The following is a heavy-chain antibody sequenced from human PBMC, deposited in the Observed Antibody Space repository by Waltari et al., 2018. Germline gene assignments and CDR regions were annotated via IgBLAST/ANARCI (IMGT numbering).Heavy chain of an antibody. CDR2: SYHSGRT. CDR3: ANIAARQEDYYYYGMDV. D-gene: IGHD6-6*01. CDR1: GYSISRGYY. J-gene: IGHJ6*02. V-gene: IGHV4-38-2*01. Sequence: QVQLQESGPGLVKPSETLSLPCPVSGYSISRGYYWGWIRQPPGKRLEWMGSSYHSGRTYYNPSLKRRVTISVDTSKNQFSLKLSSVTAADTAVYYCANIAARQEDYYYYGMDVWGQGTTVTVSS.